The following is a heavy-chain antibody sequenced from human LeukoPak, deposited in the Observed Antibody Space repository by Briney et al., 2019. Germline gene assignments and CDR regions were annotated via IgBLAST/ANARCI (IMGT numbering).Heavy chain of an antibody. V-gene: IGHV3-9*01. CDR2: ISWNSGSI. Sequence: PGGSLRLSCAASGFTFDDYAMHWVRQAPGKGLEWVSGISWNSGSIGYADSVKGRFTISRDNAKNSLYLQMNSLRAEDTALYYCAKEKTSGYFDYWGQGTLVTVSS. J-gene: IGHJ4*02. CDR3: AKEKTSGYFDY. CDR1: GFTFDDYA.